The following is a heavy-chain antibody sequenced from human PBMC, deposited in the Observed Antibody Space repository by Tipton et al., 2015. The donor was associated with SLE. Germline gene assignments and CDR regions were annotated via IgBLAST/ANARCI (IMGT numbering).Heavy chain of an antibody. CDR1: GGTFSSYA. CDR3: ARDGGITIFGVVAPYYYYGMDV. D-gene: IGHD3-3*01. J-gene: IGHJ6*02. Sequence: SGAEVKKPGSSVKVSCKASGGTFSSYAIFGTANYAQKFQGRVTITTDESTSTAYMELSSLRSDDTAVYYCARDGGITIFGVVAPYYYYGMDVWGQGTTVTVSS. CDR2: FGTA. V-gene: IGHV1-69*05.